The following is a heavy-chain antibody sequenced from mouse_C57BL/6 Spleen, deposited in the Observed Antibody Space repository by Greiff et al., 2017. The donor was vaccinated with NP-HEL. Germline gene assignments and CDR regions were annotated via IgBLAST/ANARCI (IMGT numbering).Heavy chain of an antibody. D-gene: IGHD1-1*01. Sequence: VQLQQSGPELVKPGASVKISCKASGYAFSSSWMNWVKQRPGKGLEWIGRIYPGDGDTNYNGKFKGKATLTADKSSSTAYMQLSSLTSEDSAVYFCAREITTVGLYFDYWGQGTTLTVSS. CDR1: GYAFSSSW. V-gene: IGHV1-82*01. CDR2: IYPGDGDT. CDR3: AREITTVGLYFDY. J-gene: IGHJ2*01.